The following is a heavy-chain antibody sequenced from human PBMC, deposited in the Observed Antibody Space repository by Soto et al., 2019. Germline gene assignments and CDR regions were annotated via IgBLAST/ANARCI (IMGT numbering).Heavy chain of an antibody. J-gene: IGHJ4*02. CDR1: GFTVSSNY. D-gene: IGHD3-10*01. CDR3: ARGPYGSGSYSLDY. CDR2: IYSGSST. Sequence: EVQLVESGGGLVQPGGSLRLSCAASGFTVSSNYMSWVRQAPGKGLEWVSVIYSGSSTYYADSVKGRFPVSRDNSKNTLYLQMTSLRAEDTAVYYCARGPYGSGSYSLDYWGQGTLVTVSS. V-gene: IGHV3-66*01.